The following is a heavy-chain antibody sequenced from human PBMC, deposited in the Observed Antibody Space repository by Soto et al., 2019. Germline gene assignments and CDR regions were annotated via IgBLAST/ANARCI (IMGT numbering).Heavy chain of an antibody. CDR3: ARGHYSGSYSDY. Sequence: QVQLQESGPGLVKPSETLSLTCTVSGGSVSSGSYYWSWIRQPPGKGLEWIGYIYYSGSTNYNPSLKSRVTISVDTSKNQFSLKLSSVTAADTAVYYCARGHYSGSYSDYWGQGTLVTVSS. V-gene: IGHV4-61*01. CDR1: GGSVSSGSYY. CDR2: IYYSGST. J-gene: IGHJ4*02. D-gene: IGHD1-26*01.